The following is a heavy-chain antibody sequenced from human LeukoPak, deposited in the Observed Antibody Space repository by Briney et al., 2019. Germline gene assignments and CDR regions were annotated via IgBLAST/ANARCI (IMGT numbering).Heavy chain of an antibody. CDR1: GSTFSNAW. CDR2: IKSKTDGGTT. V-gene: IGHV3-15*01. Sequence: GGSLRLSCAASGSTFSNAWMSWVRQAPGKGLEWVGRIKSKTDGGTTDYAAPVKGRFTISRDDSQNTLYLQMNSLKTEDTAVYYCTTGAPRAYSGSYSNCWGQGTLVTVSS. J-gene: IGHJ4*02. D-gene: IGHD1-26*01. CDR3: TTGAPRAYSGSYSNC.